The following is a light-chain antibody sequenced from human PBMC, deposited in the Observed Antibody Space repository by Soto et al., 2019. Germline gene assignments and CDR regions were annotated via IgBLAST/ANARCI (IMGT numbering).Light chain of an antibody. V-gene: IGLV1-44*01. CDR1: SSNIGRNA. CDR2: SHD. CDR3: VAWDDSLKGPV. Sequence: QSVLTQPPSASGTPGQRVTISCSGSSSNIGRNAVNWYQQLPGAAPKLLIYSHDQRPSGVPDRFSGSKSGTSASLAISGLQSEDEADYYCVAWDDSLKGPVFGGGTKLTAL. J-gene: IGLJ3*02.